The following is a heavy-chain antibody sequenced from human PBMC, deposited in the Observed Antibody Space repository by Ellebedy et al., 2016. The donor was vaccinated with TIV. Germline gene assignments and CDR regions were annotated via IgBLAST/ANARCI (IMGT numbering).Heavy chain of an antibody. V-gene: IGHV3-30*03. D-gene: IGHD3-10*01. CDR2: ISYDGSNK. CDR1: GFTFSSYG. Sequence: GGSLRLSXAASGFTFSSYGMHWVRQAPGKGLEWVAVISYDGSNKYYADSVKGRFTISRDNSKNTLYLQMNSLRAEDTAVYYCARDPGSGSWFYYGMDVWGQGTTVTVSS. CDR3: ARDPGSGSWFYYGMDV. J-gene: IGHJ6*02.